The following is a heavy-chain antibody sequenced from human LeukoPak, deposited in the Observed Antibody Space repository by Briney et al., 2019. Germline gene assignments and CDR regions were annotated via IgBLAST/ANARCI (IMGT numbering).Heavy chain of an antibody. V-gene: IGHV5-51*01. D-gene: IGHD3-22*01. CDR1: GYTFTNSW. J-gene: IGHJ4*02. CDR3: ARQTTNYDSRLFDY. CDR2: IYPGDSDT. Sequence: GESLKISCKASGYTFTNSWIAWVRQMPGRGLECLGLIYPGDSDTRYSPSFQGQVTISADKSISTAYLQWSSLKASDTAMYYCARQTTNYDSRLFDYWGQGTLVTVSS.